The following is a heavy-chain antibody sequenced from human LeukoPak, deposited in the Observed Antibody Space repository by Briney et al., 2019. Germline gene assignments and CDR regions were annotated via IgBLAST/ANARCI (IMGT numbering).Heavy chain of an antibody. D-gene: IGHD6-13*01. CDR2: IYYSGST. CDR1: GGSISSSSNY. V-gene: IGHV4-39*07. Sequence: TSETLSLTCTVSGGSISSSSNYWGWIRQPPGKGLEWIGSIYYSGSTYYNPSLKSRVTISVDTSKNQFSLKLSSVTAADTAVYYCARGHSSSWYYFDYWGQGTLVTVSS. CDR3: ARGHSSSWYYFDY. J-gene: IGHJ4*02.